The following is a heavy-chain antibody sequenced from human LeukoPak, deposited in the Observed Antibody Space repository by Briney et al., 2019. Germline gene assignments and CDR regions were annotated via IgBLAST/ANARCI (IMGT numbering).Heavy chain of an antibody. J-gene: IGHJ4*02. Sequence: SETLSLTCAVYGGSFSDYYWNWIRQSPGKGLEWIGEINHSGSTTNYNPSLKNRVTISVDTSKKQFSLKLSSVTAADTAVYYCARRRWGYGSGSYDYWGQGTLVTVSS. CDR3: ARRRWGYGSGSYDY. CDR1: GGSFSDYY. D-gene: IGHD3-10*01. V-gene: IGHV4-34*01. CDR2: INHSGSTT.